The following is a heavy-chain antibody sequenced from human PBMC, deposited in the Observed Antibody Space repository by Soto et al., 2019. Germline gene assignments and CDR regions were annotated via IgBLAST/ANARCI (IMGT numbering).Heavy chain of an antibody. Sequence: LSLTCTVSGGPISSYYWSWIRQPPGKGLEWIGYIFYSGSTDYNPSLRSRVTISLDTSRNQFFLKVNSVAAADTAVYYCARWTSCGGDCYWLDYWGQGTLVTVSS. CDR3: ARWTSCGGDCYWLDY. J-gene: IGHJ4*02. V-gene: IGHV4-59*08. D-gene: IGHD2-21*02. CDR2: IFYSGST. CDR1: GGPISSYY.